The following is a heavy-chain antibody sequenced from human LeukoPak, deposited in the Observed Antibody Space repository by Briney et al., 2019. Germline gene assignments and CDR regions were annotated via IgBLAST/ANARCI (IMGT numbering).Heavy chain of an antibody. CDR1: GGSIRSSGYY. V-gene: IGHV4-39*07. CDR2: IHYSGST. D-gene: IGHD2-2*01. CDR3: ARERRYSTSRLLYYYYMDV. J-gene: IGHJ6*03. Sequence: SETLSLTCTVSGGSIRSSGYYWGWIRQPPGKNLEWIGSIHYSGSTYYNPSLKSRVTISVDRSKNQFSLKLSSVTAADTAVYYCARERRYSTSRLLYYYYMDVWGKGTTVTVSS.